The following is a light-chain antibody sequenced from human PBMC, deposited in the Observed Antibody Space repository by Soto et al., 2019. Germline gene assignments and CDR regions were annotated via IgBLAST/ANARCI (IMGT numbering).Light chain of an antibody. V-gene: IGKV3D-15*01. Sequence: EIVMKQSPATLSVSPGERATLSCRASQSISSNLAWYQQKPGQAPRLLIYGASSRATGIPDRFSGSGSGTEFTLTISSLQSEDFAVYYCQQYNNWPGTFGQGTKVDIK. CDR1: QSISSN. J-gene: IGKJ1*01. CDR2: GAS. CDR3: QQYNNWPGT.